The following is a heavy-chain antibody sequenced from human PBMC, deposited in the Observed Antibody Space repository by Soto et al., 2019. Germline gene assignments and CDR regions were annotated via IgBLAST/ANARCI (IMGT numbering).Heavy chain of an antibody. J-gene: IGHJ6*03. CDR2: ISWNSGNI. V-gene: IGHV3-9*01. D-gene: IGHD6-6*01. CDR1: GFTFDDYA. Sequence: EVQLVESGGGLVQPGRSLRLSCAASGFTFDDYAMHWVRQVPGKGLEWVSGISWNSGNIGYADSVKGRFTISRDNAKNSLYLQMNRLGVEDTALYYCAKDTYSSSPYYMDVWGKGTTVTVSS. CDR3: AKDTYSSSPYYMDV.